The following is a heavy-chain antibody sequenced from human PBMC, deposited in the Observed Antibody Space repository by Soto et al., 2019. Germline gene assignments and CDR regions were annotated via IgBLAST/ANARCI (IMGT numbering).Heavy chain of an antibody. CDR1: GGSICSYY. CDR2: IYYGGST. J-gene: IGHJ6*03. Sequence: SETLSLTCTVSGGSICSYYWSWIRQPPGKGLEWIGYIYYGGSTNYNPSLKSRVTISVDTSKNQFSLKLSSVTAADTAVYYCARGMVRGKVVYYYYMDVWGKGTTVTVSS. D-gene: IGHD3-10*01. CDR3: ARGMVRGKVVYYYYMDV. V-gene: IGHV4-59*08.